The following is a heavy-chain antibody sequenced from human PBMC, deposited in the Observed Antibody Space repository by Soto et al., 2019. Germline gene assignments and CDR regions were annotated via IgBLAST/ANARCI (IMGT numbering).Heavy chain of an antibody. J-gene: IGHJ4*02. D-gene: IGHD3-16*01. V-gene: IGHV1-8*01. CDR3: ARVWGTIDY. Sequence: ASVKVSCKASGYTFNNFGISWVRQATGQGLEWMGWMNPNSGNTGSAQKFQGRITMTRDTSTGTAYMELTSLRYEDTAVYYCARVWGTIDYWGQGTLVTVSS. CDR1: GYTFNNFG. CDR2: MNPNSGNT.